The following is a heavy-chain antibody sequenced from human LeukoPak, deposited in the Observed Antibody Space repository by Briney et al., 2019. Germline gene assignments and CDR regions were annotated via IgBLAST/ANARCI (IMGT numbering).Heavy chain of an antibody. D-gene: IGHD3-10*01. V-gene: IGHV3-53*01. Sequence: GGSLRLSCAASGFTVSSKYMSWVRQTPGKGLQWVALIYSSGDAYTPDSVKGRFTISRDDSENTLYLQMDSLRADDTAVYYCARRGSGTYSLDSWGQGTLVTVSS. CDR2: IYSSGDA. CDR1: GFTVSSKY. CDR3: ARRGSGTYSLDS. J-gene: IGHJ4*02.